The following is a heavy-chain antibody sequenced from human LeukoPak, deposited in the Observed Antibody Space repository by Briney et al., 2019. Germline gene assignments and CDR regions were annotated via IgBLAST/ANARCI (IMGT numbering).Heavy chain of an antibody. J-gene: IGHJ6*03. CDR1: GFTFSSYA. Sequence: GGSLRLSCAASGFTFSSYAMSWVRQAPGKGLEWVANIKQDGSEKYYVDSVKGRFTISRDNSKNSLYLQMNSLRAEDTAVYYCARELAQYQLLWHYYYMDVWGKGTTVTVSS. D-gene: IGHD2-2*01. CDR2: IKQDGSEK. V-gene: IGHV3-7*01. CDR3: ARELAQYQLLWHYYYMDV.